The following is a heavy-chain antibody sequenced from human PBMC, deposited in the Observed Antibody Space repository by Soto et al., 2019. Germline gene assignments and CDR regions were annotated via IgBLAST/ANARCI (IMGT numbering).Heavy chain of an antibody. CDR1: GFTFSSYA. D-gene: IGHD2-2*01. Sequence: GGSLRLSCAASGFTFSSYAMSWVRQAPGKGLEWVSAISGSGGSTYYADSVKGRFTISRDNSKNTLYLQMNSLRAEDTAVYYCAKVEGIRYCSSTSCYVPYFDYWGQGTLVTVSS. CDR2: ISGSGGST. V-gene: IGHV3-23*01. J-gene: IGHJ4*02. CDR3: AKVEGIRYCSSTSCYVPYFDY.